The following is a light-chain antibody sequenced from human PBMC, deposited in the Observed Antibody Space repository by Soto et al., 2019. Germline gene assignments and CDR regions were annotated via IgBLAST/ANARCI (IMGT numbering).Light chain of an antibody. CDR1: SSDVGGYNY. CDR3: SSSRSSSTSYV. Sequence: QSALAQPASVSGSPGQSITISCTGTSSDVGGYNYVSWYQQHPGKAPELMIYEVSNRPSGVSNRFSGSKSGNTASLTISGLQAEDEADDYCSSSRSSSTSYVFGTGTKVTVL. J-gene: IGLJ1*01. CDR2: EVS. V-gene: IGLV2-14*01.